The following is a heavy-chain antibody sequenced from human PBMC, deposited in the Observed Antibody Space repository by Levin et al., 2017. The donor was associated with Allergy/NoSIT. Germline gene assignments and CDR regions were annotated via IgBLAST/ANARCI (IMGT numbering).Heavy chain of an antibody. V-gene: IGHV1-18*01. Sequence: GGSLRLSCKASGYTFTSYGISWVRQAPGQGLEWMGWISAYNGNTNYAQKLQGRVTMTTDTSTSTAYMELRSLRSDDTAVYYCARHSGGNFKEYFDYWGQGTLVTVSS. J-gene: IGHJ4*02. CDR2: ISAYNGNT. CDR1: GYTFTSYG. CDR3: ARHSGGNFKEYFDY. D-gene: IGHD4-23*01.